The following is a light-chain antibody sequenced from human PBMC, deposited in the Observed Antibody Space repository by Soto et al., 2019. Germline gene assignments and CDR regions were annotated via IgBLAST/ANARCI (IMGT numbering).Light chain of an antibody. J-gene: IGLJ2*01. CDR2: DAN. CDR3: SSYTSSSTPRVV. Sequence: QSALTQPASVSGSPGQSITISCTGTSSDVGDYNYVSWYQQHPGKAPKLMIYDANHRPSGVSNSFTGSKSGNTASLTISGLQAEDEADYYCSSYTSSSTPRVVFGGGTKLTVL. CDR1: SSDVGDYNY. V-gene: IGLV2-14*01.